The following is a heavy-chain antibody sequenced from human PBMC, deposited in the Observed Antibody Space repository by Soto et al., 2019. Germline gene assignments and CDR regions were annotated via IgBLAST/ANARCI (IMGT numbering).Heavy chain of an antibody. CDR1: GYTFSGVY. J-gene: IGHJ4*02. Sequence: ASVKVSCKASGYTFSGVYMHWVRQAPGQGLEWMGWINPNSGGTKSAEKFQGRVTTTRDTSISTAYMELSRLTSDDTAVYYCASAAVAGTAGLDFWGQGTQVTVSS. CDR3: ASAAVAGTAGLDF. D-gene: IGHD6-19*01. CDR2: INPNSGGT. V-gene: IGHV1-2*02.